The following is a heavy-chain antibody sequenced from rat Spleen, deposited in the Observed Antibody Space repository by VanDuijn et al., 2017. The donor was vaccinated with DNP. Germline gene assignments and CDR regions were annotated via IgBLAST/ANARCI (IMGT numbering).Heavy chain of an antibody. D-gene: IGHD1-12*02. V-gene: IGHV5-7*01. CDR1: GFTFSDYN. CDR2: ISYDGSST. CDR3: ARQKFRYYDGSYYYDYAMDA. J-gene: IGHJ4*01. Sequence: EVQLVESGGGLVQPGRSLKLSCAASGFTFSDYNMAWVRQAPKKGLEWVATISYDGSSTYYRDSVKGRFTISRDNAKSTLYLQMDSLRSEDTATYYCARQKFRYYDGSYYYDYAMDAWGQGTSVTVSS.